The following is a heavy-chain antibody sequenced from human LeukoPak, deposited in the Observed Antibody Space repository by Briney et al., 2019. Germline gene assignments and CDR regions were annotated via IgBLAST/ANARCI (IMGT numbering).Heavy chain of an antibody. J-gene: IGHJ5*02. CDR3: AVDIVVVPAAVNWFDP. D-gene: IGHD2-2*01. CDR1: GGTFSSYA. Sequence: SVKVSCKASGGTFSSYAISWVRQAPGQGLEWMGRIIPILGIANYAQKFQGRVTITADKSTSTAYMELSSLRSEDTAAYYCAVDIVVVPAAVNWFDPWGQGTLVTVSS. CDR2: IIPILGIA. V-gene: IGHV1-69*04.